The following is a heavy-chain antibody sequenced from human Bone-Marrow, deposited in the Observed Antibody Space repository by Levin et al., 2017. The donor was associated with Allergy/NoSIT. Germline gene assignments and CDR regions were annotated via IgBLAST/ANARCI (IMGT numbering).Heavy chain of an antibody. Sequence: SQTLSLTCTVSGGSISSSSYYWGWIRQPPGKGLEWIGSIYHSGSTYYNPSLKSRVTIPVDTSKNQFSLKLSSVTAAETAVYYCARQPGGIWFGEFKPLYGMDVWGQGTTVTVSS. D-gene: IGHD3-10*01. CDR2: IYHSGST. CDR1: GGSISSSSYY. CDR3: ARQPGGIWFGEFKPLYGMDV. V-gene: IGHV4-39*01. J-gene: IGHJ6*02.